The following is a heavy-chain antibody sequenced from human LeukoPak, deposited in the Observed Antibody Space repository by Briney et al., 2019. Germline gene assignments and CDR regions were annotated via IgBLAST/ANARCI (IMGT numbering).Heavy chain of an antibody. J-gene: IGHJ6*04. CDR3: AKDRYGGYYYYGMDV. CDR2: ISYDGSSK. D-gene: IGHD3-10*01. V-gene: IGHV3-30*18. Sequence: AGSLRLSCAASGVTFSSCGMHWVRHAPAKGLEGVAVISYDGSSKYYADSVKGRFTISRDNSKNTLYLQMNSLRAEDTAVYYCAKDRYGGYYYYGMDVWGKGTTVTVSS. CDR1: GVTFSSCG.